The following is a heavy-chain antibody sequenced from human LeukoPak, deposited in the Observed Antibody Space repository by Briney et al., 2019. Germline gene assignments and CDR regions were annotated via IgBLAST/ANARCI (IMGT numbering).Heavy chain of an antibody. V-gene: IGHV3-30-3*01. J-gene: IGHJ4*02. CDR2: ISYDGSNK. CDR3: ARDEELFSNYYGSGSYEY. Sequence: GGSLRLSCAASGFTFSSYAMHWVRQAPGKGLEWVAVISYDGSNKYYADSVKGRFTISRDNSKNTLYLQINSLRAEDTAVYYCARDEELFSNYYGSGSYEYWGQGTLVTVSS. CDR1: GFTFSSYA. D-gene: IGHD3-10*01.